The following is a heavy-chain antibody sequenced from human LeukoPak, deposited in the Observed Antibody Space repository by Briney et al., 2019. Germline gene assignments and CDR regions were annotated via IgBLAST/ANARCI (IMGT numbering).Heavy chain of an antibody. V-gene: IGHV3-30*03. J-gene: IGHJ3*02. D-gene: IGHD1-7*01. CDR1: GFTFSSYG. CDR2: ISYDGSNK. CDR3: ARDFGELELRNDAFDI. Sequence: GGSLRLSCAASGFTFSSYGMHWVRQAPGKGLEWVAVISYDGSNKYYADSVKGRFTISRDNSKNTLYLQMNSLRAEDTAVYYCARDFGELELRNDAFDIWGQGTMVTVSS.